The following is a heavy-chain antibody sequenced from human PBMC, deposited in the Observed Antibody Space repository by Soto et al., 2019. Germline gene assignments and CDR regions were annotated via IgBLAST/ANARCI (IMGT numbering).Heavy chain of an antibody. D-gene: IGHD2-2*01. CDR2: ISPYNGRT. V-gene: IGHV1-18*01. J-gene: IGHJ6*02. Sequence: GASVKVSCKASGYSFTSYGIGWVRQVPGQGPEWMGWISPYNGRTNYAQSVKGRVVMTTDISTNTVYLELRSLRSDDSAIYYCGRCRTDCYAMDVWGQGTTVTVSS. CDR3: GRCRTDCYAMDV. CDR1: GYSFTSYG.